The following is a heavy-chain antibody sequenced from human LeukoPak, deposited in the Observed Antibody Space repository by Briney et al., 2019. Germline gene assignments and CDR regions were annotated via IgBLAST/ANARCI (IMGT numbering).Heavy chain of an antibody. CDR2: IYSGGST. D-gene: IGHD4-17*01. V-gene: IGHV3-66*01. J-gene: IGHJ3*02. CDR1: GFTVSSNY. Sequence: GGSLRLSCAASGFTVSSNYMSWVRQAPGKGLEWVSIIYSGGSTYYADSVKGRFTISRDTSKNTLYLQMNSLRAEDTAVYYCARDHGEIAFDIWGQGTMVTVSS. CDR3: ARDHGEIAFDI.